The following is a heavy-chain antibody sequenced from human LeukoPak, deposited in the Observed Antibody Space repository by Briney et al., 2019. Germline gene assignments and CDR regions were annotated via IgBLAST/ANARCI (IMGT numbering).Heavy chain of an antibody. J-gene: IGHJ5*02. Sequence: GGSLRLSCAASGFTFDLYAMHWVRQAPGKGLEWVSGISWRSATIAYADSMKGRFTISRDNAKNSLYLQMNSLRVEDTALYYCVKDMGRWVSGSSGNWFDLWGQGTLVTVSS. D-gene: IGHD6-6*01. CDR3: VKDMGRWVSGSSGNWFDL. V-gene: IGHV3-9*01. CDR1: GFTFDLYA. CDR2: ISWRSATI.